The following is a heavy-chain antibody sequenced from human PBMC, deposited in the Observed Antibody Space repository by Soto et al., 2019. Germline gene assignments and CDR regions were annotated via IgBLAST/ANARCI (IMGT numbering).Heavy chain of an antibody. CDR3: ARDFRRGVVVAAISYWFDP. CDR1: GFTFSSYG. V-gene: IGHV3-33*01. CDR2: IWYDGSNK. Sequence: GGSLRLSCAASGFTFSSYGMHWVRQAPGKGLEWVAVIWYDGSNKYYADSVKGRFTISRDNSKNTLYLQMNSLRAEDTAVYYCARDFRRGVVVAAISYWFDPWGQGTLVTVSS. J-gene: IGHJ5*02. D-gene: IGHD2-15*01.